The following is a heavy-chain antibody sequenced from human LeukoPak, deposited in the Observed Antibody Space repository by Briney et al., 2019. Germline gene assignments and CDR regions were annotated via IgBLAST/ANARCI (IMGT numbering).Heavy chain of an antibody. Sequence: PGGSLRLSCAASGFTFDDYAMHWVRQAPGKGLEWVSGISWNSGSIGYADSVKGRFTISRDNAKNSLYLQMNSLRAEDTALYYCARAIKGGSYYDYFDYWGQGTLVTVSS. V-gene: IGHV3-9*01. CDR3: ARAIKGGSYYDYFDY. J-gene: IGHJ4*02. CDR2: ISWNSGSI. D-gene: IGHD1-26*01. CDR1: GFTFDDYA.